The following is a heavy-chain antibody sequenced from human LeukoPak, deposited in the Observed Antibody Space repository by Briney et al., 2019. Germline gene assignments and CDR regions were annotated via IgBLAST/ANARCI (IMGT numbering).Heavy chain of an antibody. J-gene: IGHJ6*03. D-gene: IGHD3-22*01. CDR3: AKDKLISSGYTNYYYYYMDV. V-gene: IGHV3-35*01. CDR2: VSWNGSRT. Sequence: GGSLRLSCAASGFTFSNSDMNWVHQAPGKRLEWVSGVSWNGSRTHYADSVKGRFTISRDNAENSLYLQMNSLRAEDTALYYCAKDKLISSGYTNYYYYYMDVWGKGTTVTVSS. CDR1: GFTFSNSD.